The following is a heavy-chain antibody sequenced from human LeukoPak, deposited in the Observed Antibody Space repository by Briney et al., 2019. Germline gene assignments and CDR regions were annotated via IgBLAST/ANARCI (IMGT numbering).Heavy chain of an antibody. CDR3: ARDQATDYYYYGMDV. CDR2: IYYSGST. Sequence: SETLSHTCTVSGGSISSYYWNWIRQPPGKGLEWIGYIYYSGSTNYNPSLKSRVTISVDTSKNQFSLKLSSVTAADTAVYYCARDQATDYYYYGMDVWGQGTTVTVS. V-gene: IGHV4-59*01. CDR1: GGSISSYY. J-gene: IGHJ6*02.